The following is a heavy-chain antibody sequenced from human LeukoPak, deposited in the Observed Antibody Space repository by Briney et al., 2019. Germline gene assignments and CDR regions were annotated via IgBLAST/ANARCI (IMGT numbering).Heavy chain of an antibody. CDR2: IYYSGST. V-gene: IGHV4-39*07. J-gene: IGHJ1*01. Sequence: SETLSLTCTVSGGSISSSSYYWGWIRQPPGKGLEWIGSIYYSGSTYYNPSLKSRVTISVDTSKNQFSLKLSSVTAADTAVYYCARDPILRITMIVEPPVGFQHWGQGTLVTVSS. D-gene: IGHD3-22*01. CDR3: ARDPILRITMIVEPPVGFQH. CDR1: GGSISSSSYY.